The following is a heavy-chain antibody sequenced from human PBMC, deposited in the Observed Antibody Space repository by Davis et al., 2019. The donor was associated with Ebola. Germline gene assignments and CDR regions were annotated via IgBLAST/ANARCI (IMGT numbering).Heavy chain of an antibody. CDR1: GYTFTRYG. D-gene: IGHD5-24*01. Sequence: ASVKVSCKASGYTFTRYGISWVRQAPGQGLEWMGWINPNSGGTNYAQKFQGRVTMTRDTSISTAYMELSRLRSDDTAVYYCAREGGYGYNDFDYWGQGTLVTVSS. V-gene: IGHV1-2*02. CDR2: INPNSGGT. J-gene: IGHJ4*02. CDR3: AREGGYGYNDFDY.